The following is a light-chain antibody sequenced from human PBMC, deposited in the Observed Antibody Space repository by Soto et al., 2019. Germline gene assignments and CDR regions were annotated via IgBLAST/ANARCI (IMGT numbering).Light chain of an antibody. CDR3: QQYTNWPYT. Sequence: EIVMTQSPATLSVSPGERASLSCRASQSVGSNLAWYQQTAGQAPRLLIYGASTRATGIPARFSGSGSGTNFTLSISSLQSEDFAVYSCQQYTNWPYTCGQGTKLEIK. CDR1: QSVGSN. CDR2: GAS. V-gene: IGKV3-15*01. J-gene: IGKJ2*01.